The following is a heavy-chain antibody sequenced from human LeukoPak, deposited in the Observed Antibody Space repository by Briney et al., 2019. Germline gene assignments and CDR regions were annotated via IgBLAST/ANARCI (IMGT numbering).Heavy chain of an antibody. CDR3: ASWSTVTAFDY. V-gene: IGHV4-39*01. Sequence: PSETLSLTCTVSGGSISSGTYSWGWIRQPPGKGLEWIGYIYYTGSTYYNPSLKSRVTITVDTSKNQFSLKMSSVTAADTAAYFCASWSTVTAFDYWGQGTLVTVSS. D-gene: IGHD4-17*01. CDR2: IYYTGST. J-gene: IGHJ4*02. CDR1: GGSISSGTYS.